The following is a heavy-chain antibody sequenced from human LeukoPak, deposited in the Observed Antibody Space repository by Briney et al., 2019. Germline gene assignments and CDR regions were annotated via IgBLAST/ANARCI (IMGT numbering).Heavy chain of an antibody. CDR2: IIPIPGIA. Sequence: ASVKVSCKASGGTFSSYAISWVRQAPGQGLEWMGRIIPIPGIANYAQKFQGRVTITADKSTSTAYMELSSLRSEDTAVYYCARDVGGNWNYNLYYYGMDVWGQGTTVTVSS. D-gene: IGHD1-7*01. CDR3: ARDVGGNWNYNLYYYGMDV. J-gene: IGHJ6*02. V-gene: IGHV1-69*04. CDR1: GGTFSSYA.